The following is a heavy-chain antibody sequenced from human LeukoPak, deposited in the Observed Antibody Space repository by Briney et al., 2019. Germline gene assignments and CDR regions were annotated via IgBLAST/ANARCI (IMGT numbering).Heavy chain of an antibody. D-gene: IGHD2-2*01. V-gene: IGHV3-7*01. CDR1: GFTFSNYW. CDR3: ASSFLGYCSSTSCYLGAFDI. Sequence: GGSLRLSCAASGFTFSNYWMSWVRQAPGKGLEWVANIHQHGSDKYSVDSVKGRFTISRDNAKNSLYLQMNSLRAEDTAVYYCASSFLGYCSSTSCYLGAFDIWGQGTMVTVSS. CDR2: IHQHGSDK. J-gene: IGHJ3*02.